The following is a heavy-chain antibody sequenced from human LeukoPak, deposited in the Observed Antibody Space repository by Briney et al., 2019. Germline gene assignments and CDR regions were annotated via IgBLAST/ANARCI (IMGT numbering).Heavy chain of an antibody. CDR2: IYYSGST. CDR3: ARDLGSSGYSGRNWFDP. J-gene: IGHJ5*02. Sequence: PSETLSLTCTVSGDSVSSSGYYWGWIRQPPGKGLEWIGSIYYSGSTYYNPSLKSRVTISVDTSKNQFSLKLSSVTAADTAVYYCARDLGSSGYSGRNWFDPWGQGTLVTVSS. CDR1: GDSVSSSGYY. D-gene: IGHD3-22*01. V-gene: IGHV4-39*07.